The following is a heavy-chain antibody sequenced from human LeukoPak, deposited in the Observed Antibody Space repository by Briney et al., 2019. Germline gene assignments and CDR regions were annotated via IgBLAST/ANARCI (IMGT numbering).Heavy chain of an antibody. V-gene: IGHV3-23*01. CDR1: GFTFSSYA. Sequence: PGGSLRLSCAASGFTFSSYAMSWVRQAPGKGLEWVSAISGSGGSTYYADSVKGRFTISRDNSKNTLYLQMNSLRAEDTAVYYCASLACSGGSCYSDAFDIWGQWTMVTVSS. D-gene: IGHD2-15*01. CDR2: ISGSGGST. CDR3: ASLACSGGSCYSDAFDI. J-gene: IGHJ3*02.